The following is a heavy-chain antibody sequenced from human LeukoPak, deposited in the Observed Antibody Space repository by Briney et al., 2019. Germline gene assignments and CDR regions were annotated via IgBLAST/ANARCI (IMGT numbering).Heavy chain of an antibody. CDR1: GVSMNMYH. CDR3: AGTNAGGF. J-gene: IGHJ4*02. V-gene: IGHV4-59*01. CDR2: FYNFETT. Sequence: SETLSLTCTVSGVSMNMYHWTWIRQPPGTGLEWIGSFYNFETTNYSPSLKSRVTISVDTPKNQFSLRLTSVNAADTAVYYCAGTNAGGFWGQGILVTVSS. D-gene: IGHD2-8*01.